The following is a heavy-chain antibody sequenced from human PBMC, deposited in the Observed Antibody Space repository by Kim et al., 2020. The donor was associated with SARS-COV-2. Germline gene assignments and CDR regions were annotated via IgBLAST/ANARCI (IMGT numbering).Heavy chain of an antibody. Sequence: GGSLRLSCAASGFTFSDYYMSWIRQAPGKGLEWVSYISSSGSTIYYADSVKGRFTISRDNAKNSLYLQMNSLRAEDTAVYYCARSWGSGSYKEYYFDYWGQGTLVTVSS. CDR2: ISSSGSTI. CDR1: GFTFSDYY. J-gene: IGHJ4*02. D-gene: IGHD3-10*01. CDR3: ARSWGSGSYKEYYFDY. V-gene: IGHV3-11*01.